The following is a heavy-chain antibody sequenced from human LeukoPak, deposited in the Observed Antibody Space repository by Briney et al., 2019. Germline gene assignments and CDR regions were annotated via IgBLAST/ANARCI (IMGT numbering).Heavy chain of an antibody. Sequence: SVKVSCTASGGTFSSYAISWVRQAPGQGLEWMGRIIPILGIANYAQKFQGRVTITADKSTSTAYMELSSLRSEDTAVYYCARFGYCSSTSCSSQLDYWGQGTLVTVSS. D-gene: IGHD2-2*01. CDR1: GGTFSSYA. V-gene: IGHV1-69*04. CDR2: IIPILGIA. J-gene: IGHJ4*02. CDR3: ARFGYCSSTSCSSQLDY.